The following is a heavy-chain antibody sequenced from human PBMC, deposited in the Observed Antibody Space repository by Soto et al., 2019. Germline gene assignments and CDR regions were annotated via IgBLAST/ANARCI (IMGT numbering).Heavy chain of an antibody. D-gene: IGHD2-8*02. V-gene: IGHV4-34*01. CDR3: ARDKITGLFDY. CDR2: IKNSGST. Sequence: SETLSLTCAVYGGSFSGYQWSWIRQPPGKGLEWMGEIKNSGSTNYHPSLKSRLTISVDLSKNQFSLTLTSVIAADTAVYYCARDKITGLFDYWGQGTLVTVSS. J-gene: IGHJ4*02. CDR1: GGSFSGYQ.